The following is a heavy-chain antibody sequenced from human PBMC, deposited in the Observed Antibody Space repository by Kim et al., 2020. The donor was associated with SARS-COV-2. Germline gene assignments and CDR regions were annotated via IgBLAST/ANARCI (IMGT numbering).Heavy chain of an antibody. V-gene: IGHV3-13*01. CDR3: ARGNTISYNYYMDV. Sequence: YPGSVRGRYTISRENAKRCLYLQMSSLSAGDTAVYYCARGNTISYNYYMDVWGKGTTVTVSS. D-gene: IGHD3-3*01. J-gene: IGHJ6*03.